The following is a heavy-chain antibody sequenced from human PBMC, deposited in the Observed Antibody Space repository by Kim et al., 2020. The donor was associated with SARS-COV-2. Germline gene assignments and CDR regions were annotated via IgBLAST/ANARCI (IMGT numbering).Heavy chain of an antibody. CDR1: GFTFSDYY. CDR3: ARGFRGYSGYGDY. CDR2: ISSSSSYT. D-gene: IGHD5-12*01. V-gene: IGHV3-11*06. Sequence: GGSLRLSCAASGFTFSDYYMSWIRQAPGKGLEWVSYISSSSSYTNYADSVKGRFTISRDNAKNSLYLQMNSLRAEDTAVYYCARGFRGYSGYGDYWGQGTLVTVSS. J-gene: IGHJ4*02.